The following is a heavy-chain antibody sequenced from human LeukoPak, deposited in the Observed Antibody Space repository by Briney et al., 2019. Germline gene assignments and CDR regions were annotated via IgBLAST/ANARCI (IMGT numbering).Heavy chain of an antibody. V-gene: IGHV4-61*02. CDR2: VSASGST. Sequence: SETLSLTCTVSGGSISSASYYWSWIRQPAGKGLEWIGRVSASGSTNYNPSLKSRVTISVDTSKNQFSLKLSSVTAADTAMYYCARYYLYDSRGYYYKWFDPWGQGTLVTVSS. D-gene: IGHD3-22*01. CDR3: ARYYLYDSRGYYYKWFDP. J-gene: IGHJ5*02. CDR1: GGSISSASYY.